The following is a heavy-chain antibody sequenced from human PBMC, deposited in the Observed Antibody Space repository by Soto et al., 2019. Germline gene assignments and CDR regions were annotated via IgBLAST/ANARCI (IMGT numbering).Heavy chain of an antibody. CDR1: GYTFSNYA. J-gene: IGHJ6*02. D-gene: IGHD3-10*02. CDR2: VSFDGTNK. Sequence: QVQLVESGGGVVQPGRSLRLSCEASGYTFSNYAAHWVRQTPGKGLEWLAVVSFDGTNKYYADSVRGRFSISRDNSKNTLYLEMASLKSEGKGGYYCGRAMLGVGPLDGMDVWGQGTTVAVSS. V-gene: IGHV3-30-3*01. CDR3: GRAMLGVGPLDGMDV.